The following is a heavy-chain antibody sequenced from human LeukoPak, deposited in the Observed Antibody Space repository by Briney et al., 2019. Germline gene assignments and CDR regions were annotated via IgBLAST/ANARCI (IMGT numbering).Heavy chain of an antibody. CDR1: GFTFSSYT. V-gene: IGHV3-48*02. CDR3: AREVRGTYLDY. D-gene: IGHD4/OR15-4a*01. Sequence: GGSLRLSCAASGFTFSSYTMNGVRQAPGQGLEWVSYISSGGGSIFYADSVKGRFSISRDNAKNSLYLQMNSLRDDDTAVYFCAREVRGTYLDYWGQGTLVTVSS. CDR2: ISSGGGSI. J-gene: IGHJ4*02.